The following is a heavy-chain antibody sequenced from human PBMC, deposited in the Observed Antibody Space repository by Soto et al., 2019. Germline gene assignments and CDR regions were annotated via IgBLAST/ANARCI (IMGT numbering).Heavy chain of an antibody. Sequence: SETLSLTCAISGDSVSSNMAVGSCIRLSPSRGLGWLGMTYYRSKCYNDYAVSVKSRITINPDTSKNQFSLQLKSVTPEDTAVYYCARLPGYSYGYGLDYGGQGTLVTVSS. V-gene: IGHV6-1*01. CDR1: GDSVSSNMAV. D-gene: IGHD5-18*01. CDR2: TYYRSKCYN. J-gene: IGHJ4*02. CDR3: ARLPGYSYGYGLDY.